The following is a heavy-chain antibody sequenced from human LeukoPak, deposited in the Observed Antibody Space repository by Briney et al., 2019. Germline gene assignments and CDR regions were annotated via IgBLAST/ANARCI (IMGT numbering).Heavy chain of an antibody. CDR1: GFTFSDYW. D-gene: IGHD6-19*01. Sequence: GRSLRLSCAASGFTFSDYWMHWVRQAPGKGLEWVSAISGSGGSTYYADSVKGRFTISRDNSKNTLYLQMNSLRAEDTAVYYRAKDVGDAVAGRVVDAFDIWGQGTMVTVSS. CDR2: ISGSGGST. J-gene: IGHJ3*02. CDR3: AKDVGDAVAGRVVDAFDI. V-gene: IGHV3-23*01.